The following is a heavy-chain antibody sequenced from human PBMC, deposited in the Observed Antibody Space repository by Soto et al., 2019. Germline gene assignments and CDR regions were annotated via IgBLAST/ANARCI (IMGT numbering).Heavy chain of an antibody. CDR2: ISAYNGNT. D-gene: IGHD6-19*01. CDR1: GYTFTSYG. CDR3: ARFGSSGWYVVPYYYYYGMDV. V-gene: IGHV1-18*04. J-gene: IGHJ6*02. Sequence: VASVKVSCKASGYTFTSYGISWVRQAPGQGLEWMGWISAYNGNTNYAQKLQGRVTMTTDTSTSTAYMELRSLRSDDTAVYYCARFGSSGWYVVPYYYYYGMDVWGQGTTVTVSS.